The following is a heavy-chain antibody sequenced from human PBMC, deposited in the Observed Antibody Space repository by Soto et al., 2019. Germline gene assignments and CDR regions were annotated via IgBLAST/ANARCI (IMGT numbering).Heavy chain of an antibody. V-gene: IGHV4-4*07. CDR2: IHSSGTT. J-gene: IGHJ4*02. D-gene: IGHD3-10*01. CDR1: GASIISDY. Sequence: SETLSLTCTVPGASIISDYWNWIRQPAGKGLEWIGRIHSSGTTNYNSSLQSRLSVSVDTSRNQFSLKLSSVTAADTAVYYCARDRGGTYYFDSWGQGTLVTVSS. CDR3: ARDRGGTYYFDS.